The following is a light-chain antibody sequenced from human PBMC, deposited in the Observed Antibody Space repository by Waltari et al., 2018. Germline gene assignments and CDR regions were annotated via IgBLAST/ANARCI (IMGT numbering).Light chain of an antibody. CDR3: QQYNSYST. V-gene: IGKV1-5*01. CDR1: QSISSW. CDR2: DAS. J-gene: IGKJ1*01. Sequence: DIQMTQSPSTLSASVGDRVTITCRASQSISSWLAWYQQKPGKAPKLLIYDASSLESGVPSRVSGSGSGTEFTLTISSLHPDDFATYYCQQYNSYSTFGQGTKVEIK.